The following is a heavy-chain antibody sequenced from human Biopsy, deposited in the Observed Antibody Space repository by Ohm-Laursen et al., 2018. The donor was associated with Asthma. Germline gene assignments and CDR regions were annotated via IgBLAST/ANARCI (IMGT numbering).Heavy chain of an antibody. D-gene: IGHD3-3*01. Sequence: SLRLSCAASGFTFSSYSMNWVRQVPGQGLEWVANIKHDGSEKNHVDSLKGRFTISRDNAKNLLFLQMNSLRAEDTAVYYCARTFHFWSPYHAEHYQLWGQGTLVTVPS. J-gene: IGHJ1*01. CDR3: ARTFHFWSPYHAEHYQL. CDR2: IKHDGSEK. V-gene: IGHV3-7*01. CDR1: GFTFSSYS.